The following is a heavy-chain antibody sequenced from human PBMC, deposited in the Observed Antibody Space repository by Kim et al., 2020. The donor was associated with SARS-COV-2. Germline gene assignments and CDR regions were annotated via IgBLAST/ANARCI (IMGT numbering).Heavy chain of an antibody. J-gene: IGHJ4*02. Sequence: GGSLRLSCAASGFTFSSYGMHWVRQAPGKGLEWVAVISYDGSNKYYADSVKGRFTISRDNSKTTLYLQMNSLRAEDTAVYYCAKDMGYSRGRYEDYWGQGTLVTVSS. CDR1: GFTFSSYG. CDR2: ISYDGSNK. D-gene: IGHD6-19*01. V-gene: IGHV3-30*18. CDR3: AKDMGYSRGRYEDY.